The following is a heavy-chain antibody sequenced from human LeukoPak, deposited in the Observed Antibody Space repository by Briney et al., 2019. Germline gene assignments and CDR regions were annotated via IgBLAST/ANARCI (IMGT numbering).Heavy chain of an antibody. CDR3: ARNYGDYEEFDY. J-gene: IGHJ4*02. CDR1: GGTFSSYA. Sequence: SVRVSCKASGGTFSSYAISWVRQSAGQGLEWRGRLIPILGIANYAQKLQGRVTITSDKSPSTTYMELSSLGSDDTAVYYCARNYGDYEEFDYWGQGTLVTVSS. D-gene: IGHD4-17*01. V-gene: IGHV1-69*04. CDR2: LIPILGIA.